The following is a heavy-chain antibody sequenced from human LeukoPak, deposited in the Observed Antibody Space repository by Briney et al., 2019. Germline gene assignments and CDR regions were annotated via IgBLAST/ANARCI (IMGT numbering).Heavy chain of an antibody. V-gene: IGHV4-34*01. J-gene: IGHJ4*02. CDR2: INHSGST. CDR3: ARVFVWRPRWGSGSYYFDY. D-gene: IGHD3-16*01. Sequence: SETLSLTCAVYGGSFSGYYWSWIRQPPGKGLEWNGEINHSGSTNYNPSLKSRVTISVDTSKNQFSLKLSSVTAADTAVYYCARVFVWRPRWGSGSYYFDYWGQGTLVTVSS. CDR1: GGSFSGYY.